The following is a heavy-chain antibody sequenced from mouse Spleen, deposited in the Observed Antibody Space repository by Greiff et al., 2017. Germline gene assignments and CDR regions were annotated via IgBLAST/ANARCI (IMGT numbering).Heavy chain of an antibody. J-gene: IGHJ4*01. CDR2: IDPANGNT. D-gene: IGHD1-1*01. Sequence: EVQLQQSVAELVRPGASVKLSCTASGFNIKNTYMHWVKQRPEQGLEWIGRIDPANGNTKYAPKFQGKATITADTSSNTAYLQLSSLTSEDTAIYYCARETFITTVVAEGGMDYWGQGTSVTVSS. CDR3: ARETFITTVVAEGGMDY. CDR1: GFNIKNTY. V-gene: IGHV14-3*01.